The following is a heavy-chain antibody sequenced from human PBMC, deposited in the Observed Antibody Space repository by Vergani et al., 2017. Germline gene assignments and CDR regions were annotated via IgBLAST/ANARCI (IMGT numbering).Heavy chain of an antibody. CDR2: IYYSGST. Sequence: QLQLQESGPGLVKPSETLSLTCTVSGGSISSSSYYWGWIRQPPGKGLEWIGSIYYSGSTNYNPSLKSRVTISVDTSKNQFSLKLSSVTAADTAVYYCARARYCSSTSCYTGFYYYYYMDVWGKGTTVTVSS. J-gene: IGHJ6*03. CDR3: ARARYCSSTSCYTGFYYYYYMDV. D-gene: IGHD2-2*02. CDR1: GGSISSSSYY. V-gene: IGHV4-39*07.